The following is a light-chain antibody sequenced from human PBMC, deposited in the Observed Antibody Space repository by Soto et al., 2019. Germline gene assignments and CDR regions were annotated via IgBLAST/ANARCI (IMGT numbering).Light chain of an antibody. Sequence: DIVMTQSPLSLPVTPGEPASISCRSSQSLLHSNGYNFLDWYLQKPGQSPQLLVYLGSNRASGVPARFRSSGSGTDFTLKISRVEAEDVGVYYCMQALQTPRTFGQGTKVEFK. V-gene: IGKV2-28*01. CDR3: MQALQTPRT. J-gene: IGKJ1*01. CDR2: LGS. CDR1: QSLLHSNGYNF.